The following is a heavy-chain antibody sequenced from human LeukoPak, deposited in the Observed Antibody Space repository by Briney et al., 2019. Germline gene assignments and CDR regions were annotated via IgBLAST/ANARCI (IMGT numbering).Heavy chain of an antibody. Sequence: PGGSLRLSCTVSGFTVSSNSMSWVRQAPGKGLEWVSFIYSDNTHYSDSVKGRFTISRDNSKNTVYLQMGSLRAEDMAVYYCARASYGYGNNWFDPWGQGTLVTVSS. D-gene: IGHD5-18*01. J-gene: IGHJ5*02. V-gene: IGHV3-66*03. CDR1: GFTVSSNS. CDR3: ARASYGYGNNWFDP. CDR2: IYSDNT.